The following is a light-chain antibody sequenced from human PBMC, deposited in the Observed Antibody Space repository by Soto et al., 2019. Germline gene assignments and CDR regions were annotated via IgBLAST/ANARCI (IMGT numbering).Light chain of an antibody. V-gene: IGKV1-39*01. Sequence: DIQMTQSPSSLSASVEDRVIITCRASQSISNHLNWYQQKPGKAPKLLIFAASSLQSGVPSRFSGSRSGPDFTLTISSLQPEDFTVYYCQQYGTSPITFGQGTRLEI. CDR1: QSISNH. CDR2: AAS. CDR3: QQYGTSPIT. J-gene: IGKJ5*01.